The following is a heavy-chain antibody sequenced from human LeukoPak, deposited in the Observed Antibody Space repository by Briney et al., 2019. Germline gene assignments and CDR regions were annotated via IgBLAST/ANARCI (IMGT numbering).Heavy chain of an antibody. D-gene: IGHD3-22*01. Sequence: RSETLSLTCTVSGYSISSGYYWGCIRQPPGKGLEWIGSIFHSGSTYYNPSLKSRVTISVDTSRNPFSLKLNSVTAADPAVYYCAREAFSSGYYDDYWGQGTLVTVSS. CDR3: AREAFSSGYYDDY. V-gene: IGHV4-38-2*02. J-gene: IGHJ4*02. CDR1: GYSISSGYY. CDR2: IFHSGST.